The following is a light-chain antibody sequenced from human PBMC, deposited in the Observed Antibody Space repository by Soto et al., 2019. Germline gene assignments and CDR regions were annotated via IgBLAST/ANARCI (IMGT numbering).Light chain of an antibody. J-gene: IGKJ1*01. CDR2: GAS. CDR1: QSASSSF. CDR3: QHYGTSRT. V-gene: IGKV3-20*01. Sequence: EIVLTQSPGTLSLSPGERATLSCRASQSASSSFLGWYQQKPGQPPRLLIYGASTRATAIPDRFSGSGSGTDFTLTISRLEPEDSAVYYCQHYGTSRTFGQGTKVEIK.